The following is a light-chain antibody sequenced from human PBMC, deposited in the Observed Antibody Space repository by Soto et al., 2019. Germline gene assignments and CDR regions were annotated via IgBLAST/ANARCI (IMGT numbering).Light chain of an antibody. CDR2: GAS. J-gene: IGKJ4*01. CDR3: QQYHNWPPLT. V-gene: IGKV3-15*01. CDR1: QSVSSN. Sequence: EIVMTQSPATLSVSPGERATLSCRASQSVSSNLAWYQQKPGQAPRLLIYGASTRATGIPARFIGSGSGTEFTLTISSLQSEDFAVYYCQQYHNWPPLTFGGGPKVEIK.